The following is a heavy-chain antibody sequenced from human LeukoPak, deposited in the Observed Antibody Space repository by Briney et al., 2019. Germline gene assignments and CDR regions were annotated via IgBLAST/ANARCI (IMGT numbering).Heavy chain of an antibody. D-gene: IGHD2-8*01. CDR1: GFTFDDYT. CDR2: ISWDGGST. CDR3: ARVSTNGLDY. Sequence: PGGSLRLSCAASGFTFDDYTMHWVRQAPGKGLEWVSLISWDGGSTYYADSVKGRFTISRDNSKNSLYLQMNSLRAEDTAVYYCARVSTNGLDYWGQGTLVTVSS. V-gene: IGHV3-43*01. J-gene: IGHJ4*02.